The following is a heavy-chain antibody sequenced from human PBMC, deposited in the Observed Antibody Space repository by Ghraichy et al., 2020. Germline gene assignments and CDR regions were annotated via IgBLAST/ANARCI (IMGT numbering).Heavy chain of an antibody. V-gene: IGHV4-34*01. J-gene: IGHJ4*02. CDR3: ARGTGEGDY. CDR1: GGSITYHY. CDR2: INHSGST. D-gene: IGHD7-27*01. Sequence: SETLSLTCTVSGGSITYHYWSWIRQPPGKGLEWIGEINHSGSTNYNPSLKSRVTISVDTSKNQFSLKLSSVTAADTAVYYCARGTGEGDYWGQGTLVTVSS.